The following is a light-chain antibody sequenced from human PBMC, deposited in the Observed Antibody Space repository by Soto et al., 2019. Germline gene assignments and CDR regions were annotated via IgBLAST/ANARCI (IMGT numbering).Light chain of an antibody. CDR1: QSVSSY. CDR3: QQRNVWPPIT. V-gene: IGKV3-11*01. J-gene: IGKJ5*01. Sequence: EIVLTQSTATVSLSPGDRATLSCRTSQSVSSYLAWYQQKPGQAPRLLIYDASNRATGIPARFSGSGSGTDFTLTISSLEPEDFAVYYCQQRNVWPPITFGQVTRLEIK. CDR2: DAS.